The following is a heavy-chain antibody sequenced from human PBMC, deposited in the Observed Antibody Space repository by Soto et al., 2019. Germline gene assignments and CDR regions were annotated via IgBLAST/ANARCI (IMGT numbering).Heavy chain of an antibody. CDR3: AXXXXXXTPSPQDV. V-gene: IGHV1-18*01. D-gene: IGHD2-2*01. CDR1: GYTFTRYG. CDR2: INTYNGNT. Sequence: QVQLVQSGAEVKNPGASVKVSCKASGYTFTRYGIGWARQAPGQGLEWMGWINTYNGNTNYAQNVQGRVTLTTDTSTSTXYMELXXXXXXXXAIYXCAXXXXXXTPSPQDVWGQGTTVIVSS. J-gene: IGHJ6*02.